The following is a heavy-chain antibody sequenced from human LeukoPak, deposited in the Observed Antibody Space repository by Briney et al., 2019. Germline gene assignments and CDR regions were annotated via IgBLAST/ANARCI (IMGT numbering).Heavy chain of an antibody. Sequence: PGGSLRLSCAASGFTFSSYSMNWVRQAPGKGLEWVSCISSSSSTIYYADSVKGRFTISRDNAKNSLYLQMNSLRAEDTAVYYCARVVSSSSYYYYYYGMDVWGQGTTVTVSS. J-gene: IGHJ6*02. CDR2: ISSSSSTI. CDR3: ARVVSSSSYYYYYYGMDV. V-gene: IGHV3-48*01. CDR1: GFTFSSYS. D-gene: IGHD6-13*01.